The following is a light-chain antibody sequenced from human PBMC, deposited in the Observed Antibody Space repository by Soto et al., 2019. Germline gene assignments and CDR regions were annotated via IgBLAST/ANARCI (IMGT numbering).Light chain of an antibody. Sequence: EVVLTQSPATLSLSPGERATLSCRASQSVSSYLAWYQQKPGPAPRLLIYDASNRATGTPAMFSGSGSGTDFTLTICSLEPEDSAVYYCQQRPSWTFGQGTKVEIK. V-gene: IGKV3-11*01. J-gene: IGKJ1*01. CDR3: QQRPSWT. CDR2: DAS. CDR1: QSVSSY.